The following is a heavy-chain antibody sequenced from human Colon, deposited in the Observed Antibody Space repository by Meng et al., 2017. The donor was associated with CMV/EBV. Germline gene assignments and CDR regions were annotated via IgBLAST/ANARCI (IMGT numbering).Heavy chain of an antibody. CDR2: IKTDGTTI. CDR3: ARDAADSSSPAWFDP. CDR1: GFTFSSYW. V-gene: IGHV3-74*01. Sequence: SGFTFSSYWMHWVRQAEGKGVVWVSRIKTDGTTISYAESVKGRFTVSRDNSKNTLYLQMNSLRAEDTAVYYCARDAADSSSPAWFDPWGQGTLVTVSS. J-gene: IGHJ5*02. D-gene: IGHD6-13*01.